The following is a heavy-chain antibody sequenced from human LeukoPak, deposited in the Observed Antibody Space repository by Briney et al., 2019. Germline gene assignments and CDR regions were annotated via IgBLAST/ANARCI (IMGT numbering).Heavy chain of an antibody. D-gene: IGHD6-19*01. CDR1: GGSFSGYY. CDR2: INHSGST. Sequence: SETLSLTCAVYGGSFSGYYWSWIRQPPGKGLEWIGEINHSGSTNYNPSLKSRVTISVDTSKNQFSLKLSSVTAADTAVYYCATLYSSDRWFDPWGQGTLVTVSS. J-gene: IGHJ5*02. V-gene: IGHV4-34*01. CDR3: ATLYSSDRWFDP.